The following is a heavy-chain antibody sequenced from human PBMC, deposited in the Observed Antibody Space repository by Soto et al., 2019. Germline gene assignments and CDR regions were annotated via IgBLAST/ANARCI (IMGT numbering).Heavy chain of an antibody. V-gene: IGHV1-2*04. D-gene: IGHD6-19*01. CDR1: GYTFTGYY. J-gene: IGHJ6*02. Sequence: RASVKVSCKASGYTFTGYYMHWVRQAPGQGLEWMGWINPNSGGTNYAQKFQGWVTMTRDTSISTAYTELSRLRSDDTAVYYCARTVAGYYYYYYGMDVWGQGTTATVSS. CDR3: ARTVAGYYYYYYGMDV. CDR2: INPNSGGT.